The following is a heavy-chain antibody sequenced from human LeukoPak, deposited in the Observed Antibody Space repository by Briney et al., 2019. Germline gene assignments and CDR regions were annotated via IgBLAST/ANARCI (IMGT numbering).Heavy chain of an antibody. D-gene: IGHD3-22*01. CDR2: TYYRSKWYN. Sequence: SQTLSLTCAISGDSVSSNSAAWNWIRQSPSRGLEWLGRTYYRSKWYNDYAVSVKSRITINPDTSKNQFSLQLNSVTPEDTAVYYCAGTYYYDSSGYYPAFDYWGQGTLVTVSS. V-gene: IGHV6-1*01. J-gene: IGHJ4*02. CDR3: AGTYYYDSSGYYPAFDY. CDR1: GDSVSSNSAA.